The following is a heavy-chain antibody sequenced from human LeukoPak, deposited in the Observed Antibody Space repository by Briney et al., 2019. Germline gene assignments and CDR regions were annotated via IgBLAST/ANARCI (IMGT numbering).Heavy chain of an antibody. CDR3: ARAVMATNYYFDY. J-gene: IGHJ4*02. CDR1: GSSITNSNW. Sequence: PSETLSLTCAVSGSSITNSNWWSWVRQPPGKGLEWIGEIYHSGNTNYNPSLKSRVTISVDKSKIQFSLKLSSVTAADTAVYYCARAVMATNYYFDYWGQGTLVTVSS. CDR2: IYHSGNT. D-gene: IGHD3-16*01. V-gene: IGHV4-4*02.